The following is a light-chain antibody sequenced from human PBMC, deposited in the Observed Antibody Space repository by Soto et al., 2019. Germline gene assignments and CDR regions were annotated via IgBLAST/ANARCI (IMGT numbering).Light chain of an antibody. CDR3: QQSYSTLT. V-gene: IGKV1-39*01. CDR2: AAS. J-gene: IGKJ4*01. Sequence: DIQMTQALSSLSASVGDRVTITCRASQSISSYLNWYQQKPGKAPKLLIYAASSLQSGVPSRFSGSGSGTDFILTISSLQPEDFATYYCQQSYSTLTFGGGTKVEIK. CDR1: QSISSY.